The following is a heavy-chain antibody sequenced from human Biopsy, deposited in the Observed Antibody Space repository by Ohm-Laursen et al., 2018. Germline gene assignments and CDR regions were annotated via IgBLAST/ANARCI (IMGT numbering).Heavy chain of an antibody. V-gene: IGHV4-39*01. J-gene: IGHJ5*02. Sequence: TLSLTCTVSGGSISNNNYYWGWIRQPPGKGLEWIGSIFYRGSTHFKPSLKSRVNISVDTSKNQFSLKLNSVTAADTAVYYCARDYDTSGYYYVSWGQGTLVTVSS. CDR2: IFYRGST. D-gene: IGHD3-22*01. CDR3: ARDYDTSGYYYVS. CDR1: GGSISNNNYY.